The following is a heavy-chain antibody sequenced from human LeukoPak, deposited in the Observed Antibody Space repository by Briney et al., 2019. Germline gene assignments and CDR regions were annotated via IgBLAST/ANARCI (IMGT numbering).Heavy chain of an antibody. CDR3: AKDTDASATNTPFDR. CDR2: ISWNGHRI. Sequence: PGGSLRLSCTASGFTFEDYAMHWVRQVPGKGLEWVSHISWNGHRIVYADSVRGRFTISRDNAKNSLYLQMNSLRSDDTAFYYCAKDTDASATNTPFDRWGQGTLVTVSS. V-gene: IGHV3-9*01. J-gene: IGHJ4*02. D-gene: IGHD4-11*01. CDR1: GFTFEDYA.